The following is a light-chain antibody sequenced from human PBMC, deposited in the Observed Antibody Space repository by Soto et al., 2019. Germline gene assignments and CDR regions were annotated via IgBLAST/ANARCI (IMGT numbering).Light chain of an antibody. V-gene: IGLV2-14*01. CDR1: SSDVGDYDY. CDR3: RSYTSSNTGV. J-gene: IGLJ3*02. Sequence: QSALTQPASVSGSPGQSITISCTGTSSDVGDYDYVSWYQQHPGKAPKLMIYEVRNRPSGVSNRFSGSKSGNTASLAISGLQAEDEANYYCRSYTSSNTGVFGGGTKLTVL. CDR2: EVR.